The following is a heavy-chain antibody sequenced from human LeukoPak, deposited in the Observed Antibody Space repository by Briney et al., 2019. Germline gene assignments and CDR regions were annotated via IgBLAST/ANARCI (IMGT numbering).Heavy chain of an antibody. CDR2: IYSGGST. J-gene: IGHJ3*02. D-gene: IGHD2-15*01. CDR1: GFTVSSNY. CDR3: ARDCSGGSCYHHDAFDI. V-gene: IGHV3-66*01. Sequence: GGSPRISCAASGFTVSSNYMSWVRQAPGKGLEWVSVIYSGGSTYYADSVKGRFTISRDNSKNTLYLQMNSLRAEDTAVYYCARDCSGGSCYHHDAFDIWGQGTMVTVSS.